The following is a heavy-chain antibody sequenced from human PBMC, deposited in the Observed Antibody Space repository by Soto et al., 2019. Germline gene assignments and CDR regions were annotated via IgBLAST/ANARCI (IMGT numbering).Heavy chain of an antibody. Sequence: PGGSLKLSCAASGFTFDDYAMHWVRQAPGKGLEWVSGISWNSGSIGYADSVKGRFTISRDNAKNSLYLQMNSLRAEDTALYYCAKQLRIGAYYYYGMDVWGQGTMVTVSS. CDR1: GFTFDDYA. CDR3: AKQLRIGAYYYYGMDV. V-gene: IGHV3-9*01. CDR2: ISWNSGSI. D-gene: IGHD3-3*01. J-gene: IGHJ6*02.